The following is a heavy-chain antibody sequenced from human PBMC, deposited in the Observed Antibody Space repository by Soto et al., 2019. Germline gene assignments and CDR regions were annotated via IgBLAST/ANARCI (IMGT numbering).Heavy chain of an antibody. Sequence: ASVKVSCKASGYTFTSYGISWVRQAPGQGLEWMGWISAYNGNTNYAQKLQGRVTMTTDTSTSTAYMELRSLRSDDTAVYYCARTRGASVYDYIWGSYRSRYYFDFWGQGSLVPVSS. CDR1: GYTFTSYG. CDR3: ARTRGASVYDYIWGSYRSRYYFDF. CDR2: ISAYNGNT. V-gene: IGHV1-18*01. D-gene: IGHD3-16*02. J-gene: IGHJ4*02.